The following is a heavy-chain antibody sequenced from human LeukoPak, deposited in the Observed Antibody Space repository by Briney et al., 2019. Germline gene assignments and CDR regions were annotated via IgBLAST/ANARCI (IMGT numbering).Heavy chain of an antibody. CDR3: ARVWSRIVGAMTSSVY. CDR1: GFTFDDYG. D-gene: IGHD1-26*01. Sequence: GGSLRLSCAASGFTFDDYGMSWVRQAPGKGLEWVSGINWNGGSTGYADSVKGRFTISRDNSKNTLYLQMNSLRAEDTAVYYCARVWSRIVGAMTSSVYWGQGTLVTVSS. J-gene: IGHJ4*02. V-gene: IGHV3-20*04. CDR2: INWNGGST.